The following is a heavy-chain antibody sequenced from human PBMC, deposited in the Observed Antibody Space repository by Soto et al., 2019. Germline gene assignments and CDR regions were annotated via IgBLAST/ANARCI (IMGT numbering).Heavy chain of an antibody. CDR2: IYPGDPDT. Sequence: GESLKISCTGSGYAFTSYWIAWVRQMPGKGLEWMGIIYPGDPDTRYSPSFQGQVTISADKSITTAYLQWSSLKASDTAMYYCARGYCTTTICDPWFDPWGQGTLVTVSS. CDR3: ARGYCTTTICDPWFDP. CDR1: GYAFTSYW. V-gene: IGHV5-51*01. J-gene: IGHJ5*02. D-gene: IGHD2-2*01.